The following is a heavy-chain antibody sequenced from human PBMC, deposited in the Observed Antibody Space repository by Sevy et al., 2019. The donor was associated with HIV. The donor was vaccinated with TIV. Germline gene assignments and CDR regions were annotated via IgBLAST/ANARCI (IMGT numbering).Heavy chain of an antibody. J-gene: IGHJ3*02. Sequence: GGSLRLSCAASQFTFSSYAMSWVRQAPGKGLEWVSSISGSGGETYYADSVKGRFTISRDKSKNTLCLQMNSLRAEDTAVYYCAKDMIVVVGEALDIWGQGTMVTVSS. V-gene: IGHV3-23*01. CDR2: ISGSGGET. CDR1: QFTFSSYA. CDR3: AKDMIVVVGEALDI. D-gene: IGHD3-22*01.